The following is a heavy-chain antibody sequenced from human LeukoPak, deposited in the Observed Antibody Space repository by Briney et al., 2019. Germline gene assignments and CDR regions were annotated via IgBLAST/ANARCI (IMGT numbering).Heavy chain of an antibody. CDR1: GFTFSTYT. V-gene: IGHV3-48*02. J-gene: IGHJ4*02. D-gene: IGHD3/OR15-3a*01. Sequence: PGGSLTLPCAACGFTFSTYTMNWARQAPGKGLQWVSYITTSGSTIYYADSVKGRFTISRDNARNSMYLQMNSLRDDDTAVYYCARDRDWSFDYWGQGTLVTVSS. CDR3: ARDRDWSFDY. CDR2: ITTSGSTI.